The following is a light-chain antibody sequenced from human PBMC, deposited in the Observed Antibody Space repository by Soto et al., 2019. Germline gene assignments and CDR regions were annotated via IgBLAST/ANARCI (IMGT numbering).Light chain of an antibody. V-gene: IGKV3-11*01. CDR1: QSVSGP. CDR3: QQRTNWPPYT. Sequence: EMVLTQSPATLSLSPGERATLSCRASQSVSGPLAWYQQKPGQAPRLLIYDASNRATGIPARFSGSGSGTDFTLTISSLEPEDFAVYYCQQRTNWPPYTFGQGTKLEIK. J-gene: IGKJ2*01. CDR2: DAS.